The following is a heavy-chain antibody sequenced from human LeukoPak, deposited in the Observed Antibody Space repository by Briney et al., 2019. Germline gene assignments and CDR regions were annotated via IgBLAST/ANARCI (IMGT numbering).Heavy chain of an antibody. J-gene: IGHJ4*02. CDR2: ISGNGGST. V-gene: IGHV3-64D*09. CDR1: GFTFSSYA. D-gene: IGHD2-21*02. CDR3: VKDQTVVVTALLSY. Sequence: AGGSLRLSCSASGFTFSSYAMHWVRQAPGKGLEYVSSISGNGGSTYYVDAVKGRFTISRDNSKNTLYLQMSSLRAEDTAVYYCVKDQTVVVTALLSYGGGGTLVAVSS.